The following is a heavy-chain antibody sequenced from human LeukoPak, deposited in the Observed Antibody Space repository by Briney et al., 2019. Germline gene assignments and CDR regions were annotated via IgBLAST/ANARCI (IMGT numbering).Heavy chain of an antibody. D-gene: IGHD3-22*01. CDR2: IYTSGST. V-gene: IGHV4-61*02. J-gene: IGHJ4*02. CDR1: GGSISSGSYY. CDR3: ARVRDSDDSSGYPDY. Sequence: PSETLSLTCTVSGGSISSGSYYWSWIRQPAGKGLEWIGRIYTSGSTNYNPSLKSRVTISVATSKNQFSLKLSSVTAADTAVYYCARVRDSDDSSGYPDYWGQGTLVTVSS.